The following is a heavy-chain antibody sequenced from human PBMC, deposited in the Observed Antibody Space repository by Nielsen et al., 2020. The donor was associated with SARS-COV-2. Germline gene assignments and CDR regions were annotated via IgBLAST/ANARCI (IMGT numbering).Heavy chain of an antibody. Sequence: GESLKISCAASGFTFNIYAMAWVRRAPGRGLQWVTGVSASGGSTYYTDSVKGRFSISRDNSKNTLYLQMNSLRAEDTAVYYCAKGALRGWIQDYWGQGTLVTVSS. D-gene: IGHD5-18*01. V-gene: IGHV3-23*01. CDR2: VSASGGST. J-gene: IGHJ4*02. CDR1: GFTFNIYA. CDR3: AKGALRGWIQDY.